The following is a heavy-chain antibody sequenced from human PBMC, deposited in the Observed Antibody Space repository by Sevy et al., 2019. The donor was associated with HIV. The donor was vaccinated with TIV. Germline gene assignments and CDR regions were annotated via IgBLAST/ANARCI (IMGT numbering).Heavy chain of an antibody. D-gene: IGHD3-16*01. CDR2: IRSKAYGGTR. CDR3: TRGSHVQDYVGGSYPHPYNWFDP. J-gene: IGHJ5*02. V-gene: IGHV3-49*03. CDR1: GFTFGDYA. Sequence: GGSLRLSCTASGFTFGDYAMSWFRQAPGKGLEWVGFIRSKAYGGTREDAGSGKGRFTISRVDSKRIAYLQMNGLKTEDTAVYYCTRGSHVQDYVGGSYPHPYNWFDPWGQGTLVTVSS.